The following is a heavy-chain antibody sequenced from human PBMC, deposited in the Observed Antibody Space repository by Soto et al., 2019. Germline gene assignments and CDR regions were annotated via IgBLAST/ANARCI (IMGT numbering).Heavy chain of an antibody. D-gene: IGHD6-13*01. CDR1: GGTFSSYA. CDR3: ARPHFSSSYYFDY. V-gene: IGHV1-3*01. CDR2: INAGNGNT. Sequence: ASVKVSCKASGGTFSSYAISWVRQAPGQRLEWMGWINAGNGNTKYSQKFQGRVTITRDTSASTAYMELSSLRSEDTAVYYCARPHFSSSYYFDYWGQGTLVTVSS. J-gene: IGHJ4*02.